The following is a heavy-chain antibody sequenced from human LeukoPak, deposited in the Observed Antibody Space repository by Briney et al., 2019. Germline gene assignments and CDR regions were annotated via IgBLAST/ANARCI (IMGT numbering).Heavy chain of an antibody. CDR3: ARGLRRITMIVDGMDV. CDR1: GGSISSYY. V-gene: IGHV4-59*12. CDR2: IYYSGST. D-gene: IGHD3-22*01. J-gene: IGHJ6*02. Sequence: SETLSLTCTVSGGSISSYYWSWIRQPPGKGLEWIGYIYYSGSTNYNPSLKSRVTISVDTSKNQFSLKLSSVTAADTAVYYCARGLRRITMIVDGMDVWGQGTTVTVSS.